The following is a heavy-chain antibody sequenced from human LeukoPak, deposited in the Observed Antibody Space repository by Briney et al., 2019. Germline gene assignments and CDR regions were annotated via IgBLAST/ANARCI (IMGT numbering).Heavy chain of an antibody. CDR1: GFTVSSNY. D-gene: IGHD2-21*02. V-gene: IGHV3-53*01. CDR3: AREALSCGGDCSDY. Sequence: GGSLRLSCAASGFTVSSNYMSWVRQAPGKGLEWVSVIYSGGSTYYADSVKGRFTISRDNTKDSLYLQMNSLRAEDTAVYYCAREALSCGGDCSDYWGQGTLVSVSS. CDR2: IYSGGST. J-gene: IGHJ4*02.